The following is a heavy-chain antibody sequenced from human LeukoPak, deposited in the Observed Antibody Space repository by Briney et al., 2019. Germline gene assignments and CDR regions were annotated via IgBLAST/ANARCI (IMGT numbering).Heavy chain of an antibody. CDR3: AREGDSSSVGWSAR. V-gene: IGHV4-38-2*02. D-gene: IGHD6-13*01. CDR2: IYHSGRT. CDR1: GYSISSGYY. J-gene: IGHJ5*02. Sequence: SETLCLTCTVSGYSISSGYYWGWIRQPPGKGLEWIGSIYHSGRTYYNPSLKSRVTISVDTSKNQFSLKLSSVTAADTAVYYCAREGDSSSVGWSARWGEATLVTVSS.